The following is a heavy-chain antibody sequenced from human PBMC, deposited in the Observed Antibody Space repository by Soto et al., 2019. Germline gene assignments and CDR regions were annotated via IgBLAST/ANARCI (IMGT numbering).Heavy chain of an antibody. Sequence: VQLLESGGGLVQPGGSLRLSCAGSGFTFSSYAMSWVRQAPGKGLEWVSAISGSGGSTYYADSVKGRFTISRDNSKNTLYLQMNSLRAEDTAVYYCATSVRGVISELDYWGQGTLVTVSS. CDR2: ISGSGGST. V-gene: IGHV3-23*01. D-gene: IGHD3-10*01. CDR3: ATSVRGVISELDY. J-gene: IGHJ4*02. CDR1: GFTFSSYA.